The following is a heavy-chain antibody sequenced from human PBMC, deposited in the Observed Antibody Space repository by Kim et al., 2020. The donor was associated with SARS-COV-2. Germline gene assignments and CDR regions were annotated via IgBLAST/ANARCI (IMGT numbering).Heavy chain of an antibody. D-gene: IGHD5-18*01. Sequence: NPSLESRVTISLDTSKNHFSLRLTSVTAADTAVYYCAKDTGDAYGYNLDCWGQGTHVTVSS. V-gene: IGHV4-61*03. J-gene: IGHJ4*02. CDR3: AKDTGDAYGYNLDC.